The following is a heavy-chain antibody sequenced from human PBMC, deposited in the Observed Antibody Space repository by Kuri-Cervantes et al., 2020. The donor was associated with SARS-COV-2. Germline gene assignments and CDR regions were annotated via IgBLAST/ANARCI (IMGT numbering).Heavy chain of an antibody. CDR1: GGSISSYY. V-gene: IGHV4-59*01. Sequence: LRLSCTVSGGSISSYYWSWIRQPPGKGLELIGYIYYSGSTNYNPSLKSRVTISVDTSKNQFSLKLSSVTAADTAVYYCARWPSWSGSIDYWGQGTLVTVSS. J-gene: IGHJ4*02. D-gene: IGHD3-3*01. CDR2: IYYSGST. CDR3: ARWPSWSGSIDY.